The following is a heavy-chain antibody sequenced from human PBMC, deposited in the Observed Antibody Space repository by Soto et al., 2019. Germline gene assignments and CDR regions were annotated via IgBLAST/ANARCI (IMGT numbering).Heavy chain of an antibody. V-gene: IGHV4-31*02. CDR2: IYYSGST. CDR3: ARTGIRLPGGYYYGMDV. J-gene: IGHJ6*02. CDR1: GGSISIGGYY. D-gene: IGHD5-18*01. Sequence: SETLSLTCTVSGGSISIGGYYWSWIRQHPGKGLEWIGYIYYSGSTYYNPSLKSRVTISVDTSKNQFSLKLSSVTAADTAVYYCARTGIRLPGGYYYGMDVWGQGTTVTVSS.